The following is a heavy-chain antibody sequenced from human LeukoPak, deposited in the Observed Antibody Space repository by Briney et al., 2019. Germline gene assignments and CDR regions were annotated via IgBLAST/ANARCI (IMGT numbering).Heavy chain of an antibody. CDR1: GFTFNNYG. Sequence: PGGSLRLSCAASGFTFNNYGMHWVRQAPGKGLEWVAVISFDGSHKFYTDSVKGRFTISRDNSKNTLYLQMNSLRAEDTAVYYCAKPLWFGELLRSSLFDYWGQGTLVTVSS. CDR3: AKPLWFGELLRSSLFDY. CDR2: ISFDGSHK. J-gene: IGHJ4*02. V-gene: IGHV3-30*18. D-gene: IGHD3-10*01.